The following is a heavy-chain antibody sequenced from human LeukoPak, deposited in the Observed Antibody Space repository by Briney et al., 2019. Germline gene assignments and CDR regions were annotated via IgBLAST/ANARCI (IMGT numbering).Heavy chain of an antibody. CDR1: GYSISTRNY. CDR3: ARKATTGPTKAAFDI. CDR2: IYYSGGI. Sequence: SETLSLTCAVSGYSISTRNYWVWIRQPPGKGLEWIGHIYYSGGIYYNPSLKSRVTMSVDTSKNQFSLKLSSVTAVDTAVYYCARKATTGPTKAAFDIWGQGTMVTVSS. D-gene: IGHD4-17*01. J-gene: IGHJ3*02. V-gene: IGHV4-28*05.